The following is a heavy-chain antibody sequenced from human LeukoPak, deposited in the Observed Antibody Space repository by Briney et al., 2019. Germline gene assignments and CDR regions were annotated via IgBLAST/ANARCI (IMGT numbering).Heavy chain of an antibody. Sequence: GGSLRLSCAASGFTFSSYSMNWVRQAPGKGLEWVSSISSSSSYIYYADSVKGRFTISRGNAKNSLYLQMNSLRAEDTAVYYCARVTDDYVWGSYRSHLDYWGQGTLVTVSS. J-gene: IGHJ4*02. D-gene: IGHD3-16*02. CDR2: ISSSSSYI. CDR1: GFTFSSYS. CDR3: ARVTDDYVWGSYRSHLDY. V-gene: IGHV3-21*01.